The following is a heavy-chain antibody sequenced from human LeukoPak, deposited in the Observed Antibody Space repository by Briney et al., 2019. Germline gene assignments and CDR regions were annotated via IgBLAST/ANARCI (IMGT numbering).Heavy chain of an antibody. Sequence: PGGSLRLSCAASGFTFSSYWMSWVRQAPGKGLEWVANIKQDGSEEYYVDSVKGRFTISRDNAKNSLYLQVNSLRAEDTAVYYCARDYSNGSGSYYPYWGQGTLVTVSS. J-gene: IGHJ4*02. V-gene: IGHV3-7*03. CDR3: ARDYSNGSGSYYPY. CDR2: IKQDGSEE. CDR1: GFTFSSYW. D-gene: IGHD3-10*01.